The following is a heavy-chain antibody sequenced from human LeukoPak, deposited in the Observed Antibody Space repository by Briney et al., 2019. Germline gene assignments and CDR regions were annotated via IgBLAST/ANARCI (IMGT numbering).Heavy chain of an antibody. J-gene: IGHJ4*02. D-gene: IGHD6-19*01. CDR3: ARQFRLAGDFDY. Sequence: SETLSLTCTVSGGSISSGSYYWSWIRQPAGKGLEWIGRIYTSGSTNYNPSLKSRVTISVDTSKNQFSLKLSSVTAADTAVYYCARQFRLAGDFDYWGQGTLVTVSS. CDR2: IYTSGST. CDR1: GGSISSGSYY. V-gene: IGHV4-61*02.